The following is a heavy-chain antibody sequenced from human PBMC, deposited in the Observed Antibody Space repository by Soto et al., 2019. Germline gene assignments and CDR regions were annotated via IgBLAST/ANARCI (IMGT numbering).Heavy chain of an antibody. Sequence: EVQLVESGGGLVQPGGSLRLSCVGSGFTFSSYSMNWVRQAPGKGLEWVSYISSSSSTIYYADSVMGRFTISRDNAENAVYLQMNSLRAEDTALYYWVRGRAVNTPGTNCDYWGQGTLVTVSS. CDR1: GFTFSSYS. J-gene: IGHJ4*02. CDR2: ISSSSSTI. D-gene: IGHD3-3*01. CDR3: VRGRAVNTPGTNCDY. V-gene: IGHV3-48*01.